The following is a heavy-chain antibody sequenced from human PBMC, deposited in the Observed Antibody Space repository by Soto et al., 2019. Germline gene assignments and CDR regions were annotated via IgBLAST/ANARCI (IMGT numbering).Heavy chain of an antibody. CDR2: INPYNGNT. Sequence: QVQLAQSGAEVKKPGASVKVSCKASGYTFTSYGITWVRQAPGQGLEWMAWINPYNGNTKNAEKFLGRVTVTTDTSTATAYMEVRSLTSDDTAVFYCARVGVGLAAPRVWPYWGQGTPVTVSS. D-gene: IGHD6-13*01. V-gene: IGHV1-18*01. J-gene: IGHJ4*02. CDR1: GYTFTSYG. CDR3: ARVGVGLAAPRVWPY.